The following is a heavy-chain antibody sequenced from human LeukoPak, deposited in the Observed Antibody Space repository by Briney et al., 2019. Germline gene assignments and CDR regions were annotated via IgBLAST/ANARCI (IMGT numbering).Heavy chain of an antibody. V-gene: IGHV5-51*01. Sequence: AASLQISSKASGYSFTSYWIGWVRQMPGKGLEWMGIIYPGDSDTRYSPSFQGQVTISADKSINTAYLQSSSLKASDTAIYYCARRGEAMDPFDYWGQGSMVTVSS. J-gene: IGHJ4*02. CDR1: GYSFTSYW. CDR2: IYPGDSDT. D-gene: IGHD5-18*01. CDR3: ARRGEAMDPFDY.